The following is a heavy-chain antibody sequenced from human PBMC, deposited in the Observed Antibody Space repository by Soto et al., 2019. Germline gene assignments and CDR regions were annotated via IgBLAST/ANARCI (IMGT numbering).Heavy chain of an antibody. Sequence: SETVSRTCTVSWYPISTGYYWAWVRHSPGKGLEWIGSVYRSGAAYYSPSLKSRVTISVDTSKNQFSLNLRSVTATDAAVYYCARHYHYALDVAGHFAFWAQGTAVTLSS. V-gene: IGHV4-38-2*02. CDR2: VYRSGAA. D-gene: IGHD6-19*01. CDR1: WYPISTGYY. J-gene: IGHJ4*02. CDR3: ARHYHYALDVAGHFAF.